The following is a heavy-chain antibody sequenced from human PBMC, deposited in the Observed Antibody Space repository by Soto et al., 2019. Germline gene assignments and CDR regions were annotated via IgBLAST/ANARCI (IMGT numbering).Heavy chain of an antibody. CDR3: ARTMSYYYYYGMDV. J-gene: IGHJ6*02. V-gene: IGHV5-51*01. CDR2: IYPGDSDT. Sequence: LIAWLRQMPGKGLEWMGIIYPGDSDTRYSPSFQGQVTISADKSISTAYLQWSSLKASDTAMYYCARTMSYYYYYGMDVWGQGTTVTGSS. CDR1: L.